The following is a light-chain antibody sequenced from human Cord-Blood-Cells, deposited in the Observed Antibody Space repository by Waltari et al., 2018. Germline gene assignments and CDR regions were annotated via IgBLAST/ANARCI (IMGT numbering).Light chain of an antibody. CDR1: HSLLHSNGYNY. CDR2: LGS. J-gene: IGKJ2*01. CDR3: MQALQTPYT. Sequence: DIVMTQSPLSLPVTPGEPTSIPCRSSHSLLHSNGYNYLDWYLQKPGQSPQLLIYLGSNRASGVPDRFSGSGSGTDVTLKISRVEAEDVGVYYCMQALQTPYTFGQGTKLEMK. V-gene: IGKV2-28*01.